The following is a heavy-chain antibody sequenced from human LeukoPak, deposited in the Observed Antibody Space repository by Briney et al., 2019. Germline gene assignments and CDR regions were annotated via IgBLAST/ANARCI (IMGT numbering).Heavy chain of an antibody. V-gene: IGHV1-24*01. D-gene: IGHD4-17*01. Sequence: ASVKVSCKVSGYTLTELTMHWVRQAPGKGLEWMGGFDPEDGETIYAQKFQGRVTMTEDTSTDTAYMELSSLRSEDTAVYYCATTGDYGDYVFRDAFDIWGQGTMVTVSS. J-gene: IGHJ3*02. CDR2: FDPEDGET. CDR3: ATTGDYGDYVFRDAFDI. CDR1: GYTLTELT.